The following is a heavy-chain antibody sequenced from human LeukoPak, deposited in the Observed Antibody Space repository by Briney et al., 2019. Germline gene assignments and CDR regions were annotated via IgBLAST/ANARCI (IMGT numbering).Heavy chain of an antibody. V-gene: IGHV4-34*01. CDR1: GGSFSGYY. CDR2: INHSGST. J-gene: IGHJ5*02. Sequence: KTSETLSLTCAVYGGSFSGYYWSWIRQPPGKGLEWIGEINHSGSTNYNPSLKSRVTISVDTSKNQFSLKLSSVTAADTAVYYCAREGDPAAANHNWFDPWGQGTLVTVSS. D-gene: IGHD6-13*01. CDR3: AREGDPAAANHNWFDP.